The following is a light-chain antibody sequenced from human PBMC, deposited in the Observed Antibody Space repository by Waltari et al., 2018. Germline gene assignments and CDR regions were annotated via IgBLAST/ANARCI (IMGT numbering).Light chain of an antibody. CDR2: DKN. CDR1: SSTIGNYY. Sequence: QSVLTQPPSVSAAPGQKVTISCSGSSSTIGNYYVSWYQQPPATVPKLLIYDKNKRPSGIPDRFSGSKSGTSATLGITGLQTGDEADYYCGTWDSSLSAGVFGGGTKLTVL. J-gene: IGLJ3*02. V-gene: IGLV1-51*01. CDR3: GTWDSSLSAGV.